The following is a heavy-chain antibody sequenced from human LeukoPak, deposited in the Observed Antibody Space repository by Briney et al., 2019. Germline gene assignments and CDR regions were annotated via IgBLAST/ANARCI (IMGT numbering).Heavy chain of an antibody. V-gene: IGHV4-34*01. D-gene: IGHD3-3*01. J-gene: IGHJ3*02. CDR2: INHSGST. CDR3: ARLHYYDFWSGYWRDI. CDR1: GGSFSGYY. Sequence: SETLSLTCAVYGGSFSGYYWSWIRQPPGKGLEWIGEINHSGSTNYNPSLKSRVTISVDTSKNQFSLKLSSVTAADTAVYYCARLHYYDFWSGYWRDIWGQGTMVTVSS.